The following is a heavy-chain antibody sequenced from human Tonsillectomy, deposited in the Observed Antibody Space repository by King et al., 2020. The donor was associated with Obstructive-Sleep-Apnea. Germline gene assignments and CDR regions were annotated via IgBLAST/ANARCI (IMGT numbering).Heavy chain of an antibody. V-gene: IGHV3-48*04. Sequence: QLVESGGGLVQPGGSLRLSCAASGFTFSSYSMNWVRQAPGKGLEWVSYISSSSSTIYYADSVKGRFTISRDNAKNSLYLQMNSLRAEDTAVYYCARDWARITIFMDVWGQGTTVTVSS. CDR1: GFTFSSYS. CDR3: ARDWARITIFMDV. D-gene: IGHD3-3*01. J-gene: IGHJ6*02. CDR2: ISSSSSTI.